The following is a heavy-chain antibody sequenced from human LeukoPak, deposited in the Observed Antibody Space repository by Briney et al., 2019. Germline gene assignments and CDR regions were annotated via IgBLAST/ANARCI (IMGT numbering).Heavy chain of an antibody. CDR1: GYTFTCYY. CDR2: INPNSGGT. CDR3: ARGGPTPRNVVVAAREYLQH. D-gene: IGHD2-21*02. V-gene: IGHV1-2*02. Sequence: ASVKVSCKASGYTFTCYYMHWVRQAPGQGLEWMGWINPNSGGTNYAQKFQGRVTMTRDTSISTAYMELSRLRSDDTAVYYCARGGPTPRNVVVAAREYLQHWGQGSLVTVSS. J-gene: IGHJ1*01.